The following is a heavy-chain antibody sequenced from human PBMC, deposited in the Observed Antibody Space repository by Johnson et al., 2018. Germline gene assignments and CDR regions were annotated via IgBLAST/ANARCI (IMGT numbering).Heavy chain of an antibody. CDR1: GGSMNNYY. V-gene: IGHV4-59*01. J-gene: IGHJ3*02. Sequence: QVQLQESGPGLVKPSETLSLTCTVSGGSMNNYYWSWIRQSPGKGLDWIGYIYDTGSTNYNSSLKSRVTISVDTSKNQFSLNLSSVTAADTAVYYCAREYGGVTVDGAFDIWGQGTMVTVSS. CDR2: IYDTGST. D-gene: IGHD3-16*01. CDR3: AREYGGVTVDGAFDI.